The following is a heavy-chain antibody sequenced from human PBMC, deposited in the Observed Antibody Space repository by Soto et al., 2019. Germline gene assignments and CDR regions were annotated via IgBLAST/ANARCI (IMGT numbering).Heavy chain of an antibody. CDR1: GGTFSTYS. D-gene: IGHD1-26*01. V-gene: IGHV1-69*06. Sequence: SVKVSCKTSGGTFSTYSIVWVRQAPGEGLEWMGGIIPIFGTANYAQKFQDRVTITADKSTNTAFMELSSLKSEDTAMYYCASSSGNNYGVGTNYYFDYWGQGTLVAVS. J-gene: IGHJ4*02. CDR2: IIPIFGTA. CDR3: ASSSGNNYGVGTNYYFDY.